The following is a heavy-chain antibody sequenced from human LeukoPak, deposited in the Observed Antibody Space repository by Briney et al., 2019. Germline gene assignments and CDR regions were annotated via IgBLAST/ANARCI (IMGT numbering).Heavy chain of an antibody. CDR2: IYYSGSA. Sequence: KSSETLSLTCSVSGASISSSYWGWIRQPPGKGLEWIGYIYYSGSANYNPSLKSRVTISVDTSKNQFSLRLSSVTAADTAVYYCARQFRSYYGNKIFDYWGQGTLVTVSS. V-gene: IGHV4-59*08. D-gene: IGHD3-10*01. J-gene: IGHJ4*02. CDR3: ARQFRSYYGNKIFDY. CDR1: GASISSSY.